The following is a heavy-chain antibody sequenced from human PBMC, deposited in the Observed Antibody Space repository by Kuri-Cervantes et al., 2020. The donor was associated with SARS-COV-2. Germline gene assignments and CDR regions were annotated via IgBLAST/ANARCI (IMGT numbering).Heavy chain of an antibody. CDR1: GGPISSYY. V-gene: IGHV4-59*01. CDR3: SGGAVAGGFDY. D-gene: IGHD6-19*01. J-gene: IGHJ4*02. Sequence: SETLSLTCTVSGGPISSYYWSWIRQPPGKGLEWIGYIYYSGSTNYNPSLKSRVAISVDTSKNQFSLKLSSVTAADTAVYYCSGGAVAGGFDYWGQGTLVTVSS. CDR2: IYYSGST.